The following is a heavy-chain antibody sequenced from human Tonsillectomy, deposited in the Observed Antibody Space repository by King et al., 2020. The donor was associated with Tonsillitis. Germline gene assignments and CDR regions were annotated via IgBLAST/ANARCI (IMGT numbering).Heavy chain of an antibody. J-gene: IGHJ4*02. CDR3: GCNTASGPGIFSFVY. D-gene: IGHD2-21*02. CDR1: TYILTNYG. Sequence: QLVQSGAEVKKPGASVKVSCKASTYILTNYGISWVRQAPGQGPEWMGWINPNNGNTKYARAFQGRVIMTTDTSKSTAYMELRSLKSDDTAVYYCGCNTASGPGIFSFVYWGQGSLVTVSS. V-gene: IGHV1-18*01. CDR2: INPNNGNT.